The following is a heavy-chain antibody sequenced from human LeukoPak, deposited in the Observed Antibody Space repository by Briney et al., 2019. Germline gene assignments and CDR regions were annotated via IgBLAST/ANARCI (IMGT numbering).Heavy chain of an antibody. D-gene: IGHD5-18*01. V-gene: IGHV3-64*02. CDR1: GFTFYNYA. J-gene: IGHJ4*02. CDR2: IGGNGDTS. Sequence: AGSLRLSCVASGFTFYNYAMHWVRQAPGKGLEYVSAIGGNGDTSYYADSVKGRFTISRDNSKNTVYLQLGSLRTEEMAVYYCATRHEYSYPYWGQGNLVTVSS. CDR3: ATRHEYSYPY.